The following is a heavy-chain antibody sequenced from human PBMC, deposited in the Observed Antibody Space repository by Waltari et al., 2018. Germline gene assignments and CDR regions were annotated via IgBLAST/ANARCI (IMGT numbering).Heavy chain of an antibody. CDR3: ARVEPRAAFDI. V-gene: IGHV1-46*01. J-gene: IGHJ3*02. D-gene: IGHD1-26*01. CDR1: GYTFTSYY. CDR2: INPSGGST. Sequence: QVQLVQSGAEVKKPGASVKVSCKASGYTFTSYYMHWVRQAPGQGLEWMGIINPSGGSTSYAQKFQGRVTMTRDTSTSTVYRELSSLRSEDTAVYYCARVEPRAAFDIWGQGTMVTVSS.